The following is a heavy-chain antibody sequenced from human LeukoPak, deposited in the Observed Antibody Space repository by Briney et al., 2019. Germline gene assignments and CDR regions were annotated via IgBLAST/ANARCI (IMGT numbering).Heavy chain of an antibody. V-gene: IGHV5-51*01. J-gene: IGHJ5*02. CDR1: GYSFTSYW. D-gene: IGHD1-26*01. Sequence: GESLKISCKGSGYSFTSYWIGWVRQMPGKGLEWMGIIYPGDSETRYSPSFQGQVTISADKSISTAYLQWSSLKASDTAMYYCARRRGGPYSESSLNWFDPWGQGTLVTVSS. CDR2: IYPGDSET. CDR3: ARRRGGPYSESSLNWFDP.